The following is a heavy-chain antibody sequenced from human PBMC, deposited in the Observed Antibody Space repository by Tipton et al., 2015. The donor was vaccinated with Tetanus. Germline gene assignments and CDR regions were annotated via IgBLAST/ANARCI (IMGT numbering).Heavy chain of an antibody. D-gene: IGHD4-11*01. Sequence: SLRLSCAASGFTFKSYTMHWVRQAPGKGPEWVAVISHDGTTKFYTDSVKGRFTISRDNAKNSLYLQMNSLRAEDTAVYYCARIRTGHYTDFDCWGLGTLVTVSS. J-gene: IGHJ4*02. CDR1: GFTFKSYT. CDR2: ISHDGTTK. V-gene: IGHV3-30-3*01. CDR3: ARIRTGHYTDFDC.